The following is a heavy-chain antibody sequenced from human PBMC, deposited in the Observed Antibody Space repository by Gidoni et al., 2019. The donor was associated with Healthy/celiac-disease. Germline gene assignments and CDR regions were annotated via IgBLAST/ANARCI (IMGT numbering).Heavy chain of an antibody. D-gene: IGHD2-15*01. CDR2: IIPIFGTA. V-gene: IGHV1-69*06. Sequence: QVQLVQSGAEVKKPGSSVKVSCKASGGTFSSYAISWVRQAPGQGLEWMGGIIPIFGTANYAQKFQGRVTMTADKSTSTAYMELSSLRSEDTAVYYCARELGGYCSGGSCYSGMYYYYYGMDVWGQGTTVTVSS. CDR1: GGTFSSYA. J-gene: IGHJ6*02. CDR3: ARELGGYCSGGSCYSGMYYYYYGMDV.